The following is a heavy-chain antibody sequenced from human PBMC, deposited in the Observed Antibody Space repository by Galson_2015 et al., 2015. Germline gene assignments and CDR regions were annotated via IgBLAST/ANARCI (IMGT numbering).Heavy chain of an antibody. CDR1: GFTFGDYA. Sequence: SLRLSCAASGFTFGDYAMSWFRQAPGKGLEWVGFIRSKAYGGTTEYAASVKGRFTISRDDSKSIAYLQMNSLKTEDTAVYYCTREKRGYSYGYPYYYYYMDVWGKGTTVTVSS. J-gene: IGHJ6*03. V-gene: IGHV3-49*03. D-gene: IGHD5-18*01. CDR2: IRSKAYGGTT. CDR3: TREKRGYSYGYPYYYYYMDV.